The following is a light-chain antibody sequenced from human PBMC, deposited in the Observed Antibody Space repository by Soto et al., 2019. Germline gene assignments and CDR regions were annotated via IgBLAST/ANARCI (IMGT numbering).Light chain of an antibody. V-gene: IGKV1-5*01. CDR2: DAS. CDR1: QSISSW. J-gene: IGKJ1*01. CDR3: QQDNSYWT. Sequence: DIQMTQSPSNMSASVGDRVTITCRASQSISSWLAWYQQKPGKAPKLLIYDASSLESGVPSRFSGSGSGTEFTLTISSLQPDDFATYYCQQDNSYWTFGQGTKVEIK.